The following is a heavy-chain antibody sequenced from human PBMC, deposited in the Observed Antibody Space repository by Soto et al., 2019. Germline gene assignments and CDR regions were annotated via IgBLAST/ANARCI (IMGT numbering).Heavy chain of an antibody. V-gene: IGHV1-69*13. CDR2: IIPIFGTA. Sequence: SVKVSCKASGGTFSSYAISWVRQAPGQGLEGIGGIIPIFGTANYAQKFQGRVTITADESTSTAYMELSSLRSEDTAVYYCARALYYYGSGSDYWGQGTLVTVS. CDR1: GGTFSSYA. CDR3: ARALYYYGSGSDY. J-gene: IGHJ4*02. D-gene: IGHD3-10*01.